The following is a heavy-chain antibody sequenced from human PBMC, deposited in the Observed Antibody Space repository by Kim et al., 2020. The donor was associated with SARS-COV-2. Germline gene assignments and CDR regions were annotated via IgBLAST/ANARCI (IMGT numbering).Heavy chain of an antibody. Sequence: RFTISRDNSKTTLYLQMNSLRAEDTAVYYCARARIFGVVGDYYYYYGMDVWGQGTTVTVSS. D-gene: IGHD3-3*01. V-gene: IGHV3-53*01. CDR3: ARARIFGVVGDYYYYYGMDV. J-gene: IGHJ6*02.